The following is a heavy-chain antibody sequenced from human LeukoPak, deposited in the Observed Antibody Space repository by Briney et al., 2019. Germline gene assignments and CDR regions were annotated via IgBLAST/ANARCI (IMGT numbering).Heavy chain of an antibody. Sequence: PGGSLRLSCAASGLTLRLFSMNWVRQAPGKGLEWVSPISSSGGHTFYSDSVKGRFTISRDNAKNSLYLQMNSLRAEDTAVYYCARDLMGIAYRGAFYYWGQGTLVTVSS. D-gene: IGHD6-13*01. CDR2: ISSSGGHT. J-gene: IGHJ4*02. CDR3: ARDLMGIAYRGAFYY. CDR1: GLTLRLFS. V-gene: IGHV3-21*04.